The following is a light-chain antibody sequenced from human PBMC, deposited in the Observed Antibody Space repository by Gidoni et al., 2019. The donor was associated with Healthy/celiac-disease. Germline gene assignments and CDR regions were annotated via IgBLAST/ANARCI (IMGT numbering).Light chain of an antibody. CDR3: QAWDSSTALV. J-gene: IGLJ2*01. Sequence: SYALPQPPSVSVSPGQTASITCSGDKLGDKYACWYQQKPGQSPVLVIYQDSKRPSGIPERFSGSNSGNTATLTISGTQAMDEADYYCQAWDSSTALVFGGGTKLTVL. CDR2: QDS. CDR1: KLGDKY. V-gene: IGLV3-1*01.